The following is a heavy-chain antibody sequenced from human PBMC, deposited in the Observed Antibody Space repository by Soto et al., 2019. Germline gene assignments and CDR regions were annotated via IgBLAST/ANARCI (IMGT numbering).Heavy chain of an antibody. CDR3: ARVAAAGNFYFDY. J-gene: IGHJ4*02. CDR2: INHSGST. Sequence: SETLSLTCAVYGGSFSGYYWSLLRQPPGKGLEWIGEINHSGSTNYNPSLKSRVTISVDTSKNQFSLKLSSVTAADTAVYYCARVAAAGNFYFDYWGQGTLVTVSS. CDR1: GGSFSGYY. D-gene: IGHD6-13*01. V-gene: IGHV4-34*01.